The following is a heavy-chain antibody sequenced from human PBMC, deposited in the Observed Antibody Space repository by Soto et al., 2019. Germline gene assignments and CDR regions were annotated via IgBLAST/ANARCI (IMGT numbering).Heavy chain of an antibody. CDR1: GYTFTSYG. CDR2: ISAYNGNT. J-gene: IGHJ4*02. Sequence: ASVKVSCKASGYTFTSYGISWVRQAPGQGLEWMGWISAYNGNTNYAQKLQGRVTMTTDTSTSTAYMDPVDTATYYCAHSALWFGELSRWGQGTLVTVS. V-gene: IGHV1-18*01. D-gene: IGHD3-10*01. CDR3: WFGELSR.